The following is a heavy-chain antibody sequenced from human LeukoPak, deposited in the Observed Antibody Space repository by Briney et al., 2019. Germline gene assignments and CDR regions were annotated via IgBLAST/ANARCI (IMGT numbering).Heavy chain of an antibody. CDR1: GGSISSYY. V-gene: IGHV4-4*07. D-gene: IGHD2-2*02. Sequence: SETLSLTCTVSGGSISSYYWSWIRQPAGKGLEWIGRIYTSGSTNYNPSLKSRVTMSVDTSKNQFSLKLSSVTAVDTAVYYCARDDVYCSSTSCYNNWFDPWGQGTLVTVSS. CDR2: IYTSGST. CDR3: ARDDVYCSSTSCYNNWFDP. J-gene: IGHJ5*02.